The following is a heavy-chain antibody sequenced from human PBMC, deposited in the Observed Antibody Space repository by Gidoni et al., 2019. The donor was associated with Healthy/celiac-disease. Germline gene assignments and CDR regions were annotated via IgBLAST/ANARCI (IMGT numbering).Heavy chain of an antibody. D-gene: IGHD3-22*01. CDR2: ISYDGSNK. V-gene: IGHV3-30*03. CDR3: ARDDGDSSGYFTFDY. J-gene: IGHJ4*02. Sequence: PGKGLEWVAVISYDGSNKYYADSVKGRFTISRDNSKNTLYLQMNSLRAEDTAVYYCARDDGDSSGYFTFDYWGQGTLVTVSS.